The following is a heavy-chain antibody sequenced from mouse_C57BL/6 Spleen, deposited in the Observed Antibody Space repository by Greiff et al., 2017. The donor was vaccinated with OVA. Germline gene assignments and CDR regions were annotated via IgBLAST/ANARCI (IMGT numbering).Heavy chain of an antibody. CDR3: ARASISTTVVASPLYDFDY. CDR1: GFTFSSYA. CDR2: ISDGGSYT. Sequence: EVNLVESGGGLVKPGGSLKLSCAASGFTFSSYAMSWVRQTPEKRLEWVATISDGGSYTYYPDNVKGRYTISRDNAKNTLYLQMSQLKSEDTAMYYGARASISTTVVASPLYDFDYWGQGTTLTVSS. V-gene: IGHV5-4*03. J-gene: IGHJ2*01. D-gene: IGHD1-1*01.